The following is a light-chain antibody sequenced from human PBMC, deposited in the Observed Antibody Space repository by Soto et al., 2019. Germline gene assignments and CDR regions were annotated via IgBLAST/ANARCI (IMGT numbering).Light chain of an antibody. J-gene: IGKJ1*01. CDR3: LQHNSYPRT. CDR1: LTISSY. CDR2: AAS. Sequence: DIQMTQPPSSLSAFVGDRVTITCRASLTISSYLNWYQQKPGKAPKLLIYAASSLQSGVPSRFSGSGSGTEFTLTISSLQPEDFATYYCLQHNSYPRTFGQGTKVDIK. V-gene: IGKV1-17*01.